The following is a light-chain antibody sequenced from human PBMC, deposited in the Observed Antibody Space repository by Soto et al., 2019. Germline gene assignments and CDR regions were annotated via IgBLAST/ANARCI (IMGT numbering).Light chain of an antibody. Sequence: EIMTTQSPATLSVSPGERATLFCRASQSVSSDLAWYHRKPGQPPRLLVSGASTRASGIPARFSGSGSGTEFTLTISSLQPEDFAVYYCQQYNNWPWTFGQGTKVDIK. CDR2: GAS. V-gene: IGKV3-15*01. CDR3: QQYNNWPWT. CDR1: QSVSSD. J-gene: IGKJ1*01.